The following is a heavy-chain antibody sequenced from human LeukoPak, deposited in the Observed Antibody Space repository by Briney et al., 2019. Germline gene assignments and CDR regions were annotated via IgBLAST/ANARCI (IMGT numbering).Heavy chain of an antibody. CDR3: AKDRGIAARVFDY. D-gene: IGHD6-6*01. CDR2: ISGSGGST. CDR1: GLSFSSYT. Sequence: GGSLRLSCAPSGLSFSSYTIHWVRQAPGKGLEWVSAISGSGGSTYYADSVKGRFTISRDNSKNTLYLQMNSLRAEDTAVYYCAKDRGIAARVFDYWGQGTLVTVSS. J-gene: IGHJ4*02. V-gene: IGHV3-23*01.